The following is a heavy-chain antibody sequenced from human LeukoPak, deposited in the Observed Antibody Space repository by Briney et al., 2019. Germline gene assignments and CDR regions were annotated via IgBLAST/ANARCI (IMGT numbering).Heavy chain of an antibody. CDR3: AKSSLRFLEKVEYYFDY. Sequence: PGGSLRLSCAASGFTFDDYAMHWVRQAPGKGLEWVSGISWNSGSIGYADSVKGRFTISRDNAKNSLYLQMNSLRAEDMALYYCAKSSLRFLEKVEYYFDYWGQGTLVTVSS. D-gene: IGHD3-3*01. V-gene: IGHV3-9*03. CDR1: GFTFDDYA. CDR2: ISWNSGSI. J-gene: IGHJ4*02.